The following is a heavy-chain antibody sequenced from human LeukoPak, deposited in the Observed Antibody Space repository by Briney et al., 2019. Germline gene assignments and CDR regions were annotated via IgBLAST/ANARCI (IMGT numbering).Heavy chain of an antibody. J-gene: IGHJ4*02. CDR2: IESGGRT. D-gene: IGHD5-12*01. Sequence: GGSLRLSCAASGFTVSSTYMSWVRQAPGKGLEWVSVIESGGRTYYADSVKGRFTISRDSSKNTLYLQMNSLRAEDTALYYCAKGRGYELPLDNWGQGTLVTVSS. CDR1: GFTVSSTY. V-gene: IGHV3-53*05. CDR3: AKGRGYELPLDN.